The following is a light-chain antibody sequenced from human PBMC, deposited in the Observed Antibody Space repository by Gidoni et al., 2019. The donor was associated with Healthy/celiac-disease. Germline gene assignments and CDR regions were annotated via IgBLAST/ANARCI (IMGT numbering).Light chain of an antibody. CDR1: QSISSY. V-gene: IGKV1-39*01. CDR2: AAS. Sequence: DIQMTQSPSSLPASVGDRVTITCRASQSISSYLNWYQQKPGKAPKLLIYAASSLQSGVPSRFSGSGSGTDFTLTISSLQPEDFATYYCQQNYSTPLTFGGGTKVEIK. J-gene: IGKJ4*01. CDR3: QQNYSTPLT.